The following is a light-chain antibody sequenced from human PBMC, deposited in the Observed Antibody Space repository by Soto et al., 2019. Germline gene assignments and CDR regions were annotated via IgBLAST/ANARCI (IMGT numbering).Light chain of an antibody. V-gene: IGKV3-11*01. CDR2: DAS. CDR1: QSVSTY. CDR3: QQRTNWPGLT. Sequence: EIVLTQSPATLSLSPGERATLSCRASQSVSTYLAWYQQKPGQPPRLLIYDASNRATGIPARFSGSGSGTDFTLTISSLEPEDFAVYYCQQRTNWPGLTFGGGTKVEVK. J-gene: IGKJ4*01.